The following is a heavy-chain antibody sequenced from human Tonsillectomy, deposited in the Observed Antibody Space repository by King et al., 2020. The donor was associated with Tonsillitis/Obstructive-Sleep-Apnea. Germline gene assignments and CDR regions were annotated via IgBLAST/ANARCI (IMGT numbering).Heavy chain of an antibody. CDR2: ISSRSSYM. Sequence: VQLVESGGGLVKPGGSLRLSCAASGFTFSKYSMSWVRQAPGKGLEWVSSISSRSSYMYYADSVKGRFTISRDNAKNSLYLQMNSLRAEDTAVYYCVRVRPDYSYSRFYYYMDVWGKGTTVTVSS. V-gene: IGHV3-21*01. J-gene: IGHJ6*03. CDR1: GFTFSKYS. D-gene: IGHD4-11*01. CDR3: VRVRPDYSYSRFYYYMDV.